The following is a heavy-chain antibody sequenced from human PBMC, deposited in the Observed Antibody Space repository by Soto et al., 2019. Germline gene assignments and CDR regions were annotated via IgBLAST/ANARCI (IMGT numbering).Heavy chain of an antibody. Sequence: QVQLRESGPGLVKPSQTLSLTCTVSAGSISSGGYYWTWIRQHPGKGLEWIGYIYYRGSTYYNPALKSRVTISVDTSKTQVSLKLSSVTAADTAVYYCARDQWPDSSGYYYAFDIWGQGTMVTVSS. CDR1: AGSISSGGYY. J-gene: IGHJ3*02. V-gene: IGHV4-31*03. CDR2: IYYRGST. D-gene: IGHD3-22*01. CDR3: ARDQWPDSSGYYYAFDI.